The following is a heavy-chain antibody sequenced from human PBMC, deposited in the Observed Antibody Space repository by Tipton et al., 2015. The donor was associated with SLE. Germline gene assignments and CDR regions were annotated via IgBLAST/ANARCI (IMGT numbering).Heavy chain of an antibody. D-gene: IGHD3-9*01. V-gene: IGHV4-30-2*01. Sequence: TLSLTCAVSGDSINSGDYSWSWIRQPPGKGLEWIGYIFRSGNAYYNPPLNSRVTISLDMSRNQFSLRLKSVTAADTALYYCARHLLTPSDKHDALQIWGQGTKVAVSS. CDR2: IFRSGNA. CDR1: GDSINSGDYS. CDR3: ARHLLTPSDKHDALQI. J-gene: IGHJ3*02.